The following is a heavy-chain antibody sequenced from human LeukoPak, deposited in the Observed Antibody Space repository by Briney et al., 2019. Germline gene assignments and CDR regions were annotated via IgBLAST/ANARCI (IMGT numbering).Heavy chain of an antibody. J-gene: IGHJ4*02. Sequence: GGSLRLSCAASGFTFSAYSMNWVRQAPGKGLEWVSSISSSSNYIYYADSVKGRFTISRDNAKSSLYLQMNSLRAEDTAVYYCARAQAYGSGSSNWGQGTLVTVSS. CDR2: ISSSSNYI. CDR3: ARAQAYGSGSSN. V-gene: IGHV3-21*01. CDR1: GFTFSAYS. D-gene: IGHD3-10*01.